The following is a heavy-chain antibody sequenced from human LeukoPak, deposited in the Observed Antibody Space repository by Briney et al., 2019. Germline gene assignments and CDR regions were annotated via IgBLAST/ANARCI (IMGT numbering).Heavy chain of an antibody. CDR2: INHSGST. Sequence: SETLSLTCAVYGGSFSGYYWSWIRQPPGKGLEWIGEINHSGSTNYNPSLKGRVTISVDTSKNQFSLKLSSVTAADTAVYYCARGSGSYSLYYFDYWGQGTLVTVSS. CDR1: GGSFSGYY. V-gene: IGHV4-34*01. D-gene: IGHD1-26*01. CDR3: ARGSGSYSLYYFDY. J-gene: IGHJ4*02.